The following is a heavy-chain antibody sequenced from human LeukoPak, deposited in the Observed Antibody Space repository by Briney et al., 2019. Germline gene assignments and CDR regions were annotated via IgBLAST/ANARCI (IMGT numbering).Heavy chain of an antibody. J-gene: IGHJ4*02. V-gene: IGHV1-46*01. D-gene: IGHD6-13*01. CDR3: ATALRIAAAGTGSFDY. CDR1: GYTFSISY. CDR2: INPSGDTT. Sequence: ASVKVSCKASGYTFSISYIHWVRQAPGQGLEWMGIINPSGDTTNYAQKFQGRVTMTRDTSTSTVYMELSSLRSEDTAVYYCATALRIAAAGTGSFDYWGQGTLVTVSS.